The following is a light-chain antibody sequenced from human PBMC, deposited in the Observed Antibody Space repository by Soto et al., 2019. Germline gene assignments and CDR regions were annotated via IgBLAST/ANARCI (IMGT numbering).Light chain of an antibody. CDR2: DAS. Sequence: ESVLTQSPGTLSLSPGERATLSCRASQSVTSTYLAWYQQKPGQAPRLLIYDASTRAPGVTDRFSGSGSGTDFTLSISRLEPEDFAVYFCQQFDGSPWTFGQGTKVEMK. J-gene: IGKJ1*01. CDR3: QQFDGSPWT. CDR1: QSVTSTY. V-gene: IGKV3-20*01.